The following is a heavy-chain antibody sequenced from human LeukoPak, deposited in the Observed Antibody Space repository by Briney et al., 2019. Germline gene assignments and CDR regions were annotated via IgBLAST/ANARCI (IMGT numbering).Heavy chain of an antibody. D-gene: IGHD3-10*01. CDR3: ARRMVRGVTAGSFDY. J-gene: IGHJ4*02. Sequence: SETLSLTCTVSGGSISSSSYYWGWIRQPPGKGLEWIGSIYYSGSTYYNPSLKSRVTISVGTSKNQFSLKLSSVTAADTAVYYCARRMVRGVTAGSFDYWGQGTLVTVSS. CDR1: GGSISSSSYY. V-gene: IGHV4-39*01. CDR2: IYYSGST.